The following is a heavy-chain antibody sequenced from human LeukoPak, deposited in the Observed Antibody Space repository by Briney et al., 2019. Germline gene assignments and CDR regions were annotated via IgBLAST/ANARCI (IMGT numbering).Heavy chain of an antibody. D-gene: IGHD2-21*01. J-gene: IGHJ4*02. CDR3: AKASYCGGDCYSYYFDY. Sequence: GGSLRLSCAASGFTFSSYAMSWVRQAPGKGLEWVSAISGSGGSTYYADSVKGRFTISRDNSKNTLYLQMNSLRAEDTAVYYCAKASYCGGDCYSYYFDYWGQGTLVTVSS. V-gene: IGHV3-23*01. CDR1: GFTFSSYA. CDR2: ISGSGGST.